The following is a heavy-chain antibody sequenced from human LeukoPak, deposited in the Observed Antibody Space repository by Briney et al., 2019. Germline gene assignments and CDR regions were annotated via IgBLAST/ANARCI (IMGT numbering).Heavy chain of an antibody. D-gene: IGHD2-15*01. CDR1: GFTFDDYA. CDR3: AKDSGGTGYFDY. J-gene: IGHJ4*02. V-gene: IGHV3-9*01. Sequence: PGGSLRLSCAASGFTFDDYAMHWVRQAPGKGLEWVSGISWNSGGIGYADSVKGRFTISRDNAKNSLYLQMNSLRAEDTALYYCAKDSGGTGYFDYWGQGTLVTVSS. CDR2: ISWNSGGI.